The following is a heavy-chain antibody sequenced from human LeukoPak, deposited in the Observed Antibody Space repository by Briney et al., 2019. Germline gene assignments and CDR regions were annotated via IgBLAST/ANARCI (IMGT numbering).Heavy chain of an antibody. D-gene: IGHD5-18*01. CDR2: ISAYNGNT. J-gene: IGHJ4*02. V-gene: IGHV1-18*01. CDR1: GYTFTSYG. CDR3: ARDPGIQLWFSYFDY. Sequence: ASVKVSCKASGYTFTSYGISWVRQAPGQGLEWMGWISAYNGNTNYAQKLQGRVTMTTDTSTSTAYMELRSLRSDDTAVYYCARDPGIQLWFSYFDYWGQGTLVTVSS.